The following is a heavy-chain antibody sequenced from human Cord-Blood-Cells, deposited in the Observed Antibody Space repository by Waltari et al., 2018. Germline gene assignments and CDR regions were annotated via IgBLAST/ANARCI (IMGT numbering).Heavy chain of an antibody. CDR2: IKSKTDGGTT. D-gene: IGHD3-3*01. V-gene: IGHV3-15*01. CDR1: GFTFSNAW. CDR3: TTVAYYDFWSGYYDAFDI. J-gene: IGHJ3*02. Sequence: EVQLVESGGGLVKPGGSLRLSCAASGFTFSNAWMSWVRQAPGKGLEWVGRIKSKTDGGTTDYAAPVKGRFTISRDDSKNTPYLQMNSLKTEDTAVYYCTTVAYYDFWSGYYDAFDIWGQGTMVTVSS.